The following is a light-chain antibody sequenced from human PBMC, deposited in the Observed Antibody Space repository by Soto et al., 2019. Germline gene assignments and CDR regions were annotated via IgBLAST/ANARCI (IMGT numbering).Light chain of an antibody. V-gene: IGKV3-20*01. CDR2: GAS. Sequence: EIVLTQSPGTLSLSPGERATLSCRASQSVGRNYLAWYQQKPGQAPRLLIHGASSRAIGIPDRFSGSGSGTDFTLPISRLEPEDFAVYYCQQDASSPLTFGGGTEVEIK. J-gene: IGKJ4*01. CDR1: QSVGRNY. CDR3: QQDASSPLT.